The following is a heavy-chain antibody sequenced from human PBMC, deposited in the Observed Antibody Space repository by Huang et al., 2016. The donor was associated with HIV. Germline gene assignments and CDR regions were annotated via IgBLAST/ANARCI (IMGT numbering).Heavy chain of an antibody. J-gene: IGHJ4*02. CDR1: GGSFGYYY. CDR3: AREPPDGFNKGFDY. V-gene: IGHV4-34*01. Sequence: QVQLQQWGAGLLKPSETLSLTCAVYGGSFGYYYWSWIRQPPGKGLEWIGEINHSGSTNYTPSLKRRVTISIDKSRNHFSLKLSSVTAADTAVYYCAREPPDGFNKGFDYWGQGTLVTVSS. D-gene: IGHD6-25*01. CDR2: INHSGST.